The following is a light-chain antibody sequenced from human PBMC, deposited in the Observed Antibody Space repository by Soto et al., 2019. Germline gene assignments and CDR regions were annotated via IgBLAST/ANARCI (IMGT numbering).Light chain of an antibody. Sequence: EIVMTQSPATLSVSPGERATLSCRASQSVSNNLAWYQQKRGQAPRLLIYGASTRATGIPARFIGSGSGTEFTLIISSLQSEDFAVYYCQQYNKWPLITFGQGTRLEMK. CDR3: QQYNKWPLIT. J-gene: IGKJ5*01. V-gene: IGKV3-15*01. CDR2: GAS. CDR1: QSVSNN.